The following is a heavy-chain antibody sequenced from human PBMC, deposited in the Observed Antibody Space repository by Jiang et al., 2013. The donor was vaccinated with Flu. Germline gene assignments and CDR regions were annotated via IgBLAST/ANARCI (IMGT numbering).Heavy chain of an antibody. CDR3: ATTRLVWFGDSYYGMNV. Sequence: LLKPSETLSLICTVSGGSISNHYWSWIRQAPGKGLEWIGEINHSGSTNYNPSLKSRVSISADTSKNQFSLSLSSVTAADTAVYYCATTRLVWFGDSYYGMNVWAKGTTVTVSS. J-gene: IGHJ6*04. CDR1: GGSISNHY. V-gene: IGHV4-34*01. D-gene: IGHD3-10*01. CDR2: INHSGST.